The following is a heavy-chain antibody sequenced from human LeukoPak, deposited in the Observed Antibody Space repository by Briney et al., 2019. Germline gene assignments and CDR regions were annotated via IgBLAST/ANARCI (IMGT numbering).Heavy chain of an antibody. D-gene: IGHD3-22*01. J-gene: IGHJ4*02. CDR1: GGSISSYY. V-gene: IGHV4-59*01. CDR2: IYYSGST. Sequence: PSETLSLTCTVSGGSISSYYWSWIRQPPGKGLEWIGYIYYSGSTNYNPSLKSRVTISVDTSKNQFSLKLSSVTAADTAVYYCARVIYSDSSGYYYFDYWGQGTLVTVSS. CDR3: ARVIYSDSSGYYYFDY.